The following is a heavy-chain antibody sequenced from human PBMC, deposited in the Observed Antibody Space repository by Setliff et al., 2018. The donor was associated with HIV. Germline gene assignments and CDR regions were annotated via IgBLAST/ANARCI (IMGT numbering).Heavy chain of an antibody. CDR1: GGSISSNSYY. Sequence: PSETLSLTCTVSGGSISSNSYYWGWIRQPPGKGLEWIGSIYHSGRTYYNPSLKSRVTISVDTSKNQVSLKLTSVTAADTAVYYCARYKCINFACVGFDIWGQGTVVTVSS. J-gene: IGHJ3*02. CDR2: IYHSGRT. D-gene: IGHD3-9*01. V-gene: IGHV4-39*07. CDR3: ARYKCINFACVGFDI.